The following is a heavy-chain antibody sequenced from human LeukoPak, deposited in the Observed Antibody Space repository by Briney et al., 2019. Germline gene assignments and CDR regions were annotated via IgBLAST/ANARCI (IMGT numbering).Heavy chain of an antibody. CDR1: GFAFSSYA. CDR2: ISYDGSNK. Sequence: GGSLRLSCAASGFAFSSYAMYWVRQAPGKGLEWVAVISYDGSNKNYADSVKGRFTISRDNSKNTLYLQMNSLRAEDTAVYYCARDYGDYWGQGTLVTVSS. J-gene: IGHJ4*02. CDR3: ARDYGDY. V-gene: IGHV3-30*04. D-gene: IGHD4-17*01.